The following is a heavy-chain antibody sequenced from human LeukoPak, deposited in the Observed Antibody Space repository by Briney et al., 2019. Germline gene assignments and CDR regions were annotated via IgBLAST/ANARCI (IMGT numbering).Heavy chain of an antibody. D-gene: IGHD2-2*01. V-gene: IGHV3-11*01. CDR2: MASSGRTI. J-gene: IGHJ3*02. CDR3: AKRYCSSSTCFWVAFDI. CDR1: GFTLRDYS. Sequence: GGSLRLSCAVSGFTLRDYSMTWIRQAPGKGLECVSYMASSGRTIYSADSVMGRITVSRDNTKNSLYLQMTSLSAEDTAVYYCAKRYCSSSTCFWVAFDIWGQGTMVTVSS.